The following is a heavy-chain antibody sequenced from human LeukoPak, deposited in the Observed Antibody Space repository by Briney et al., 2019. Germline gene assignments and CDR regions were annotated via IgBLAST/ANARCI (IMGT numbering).Heavy chain of an antibody. Sequence: PSETLSLTCTVSGGSISGFYWIWIRQPPGKGLEWIGYIYYSGSTNYNPSLKSRVTISLNTSKNQFSLKLSSVTAADTAVYYCARGKGSVAFDIWGQGTMVTVSS. CDR2: IYYSGST. CDR3: ARGKGSVAFDI. CDR1: GGSISGFY. V-gene: IGHV4-59*01. J-gene: IGHJ3*02.